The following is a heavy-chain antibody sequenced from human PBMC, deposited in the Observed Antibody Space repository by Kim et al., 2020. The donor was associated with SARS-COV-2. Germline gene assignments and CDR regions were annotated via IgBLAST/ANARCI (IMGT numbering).Heavy chain of an antibody. CDR3: ARVDIVVVTARPDAFDI. J-gene: IGHJ3*02. CDR2: IYYSGST. Sequence: SETLSLTCTVSGGSISSYYWSWIRQPPGKGLEWIGYIYYSGSTNYNPSLKSRVTISVDTSKNQFSLKLSSVTAADTAVYYCARVDIVVVTARPDAFDIWGQGTMVTVSS. CDR1: GGSISSYY. D-gene: IGHD2-21*02. V-gene: IGHV4-59*01.